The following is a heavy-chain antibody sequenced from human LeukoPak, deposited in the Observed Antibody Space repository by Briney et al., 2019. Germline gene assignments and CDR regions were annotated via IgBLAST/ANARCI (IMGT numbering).Heavy chain of an antibody. D-gene: IGHD1-26*01. CDR2: NYYTGST. CDR3: ARQDSGTYLNPLDI. J-gene: IGHJ3*02. CDR1: GGSIRSSNWY. Sequence: SETLSLTCTVSGGSIRSSNWYWGWIRQPPGKGLERSGYNYYTGSTNYNPSLKSRVTISVDTSKNQPSLKLRSVTAADTAVYYCARQDSGTYLNPLDIWGQGTVVTVSS. V-gene: IGHV4-61*05.